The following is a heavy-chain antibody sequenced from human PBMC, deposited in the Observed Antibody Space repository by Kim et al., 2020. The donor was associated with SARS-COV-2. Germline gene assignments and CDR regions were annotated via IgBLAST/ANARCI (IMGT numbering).Heavy chain of an antibody. D-gene: IGHD3-10*01. CDR3: GGSGSYYNEAGMDV. CDR2: INTNTGNP. CDR1: GYTFTSYA. J-gene: IGHJ6*02. V-gene: IGHV7-4-1*02. Sequence: ASVKVSCKASGYTFTSYAMNWVRQAPGQGLEWMGWINTNTGNPTYAQGFTGRFVFSLDTSVSTAYLQISSLKAEDTAVYYCGGSGSYYNEAGMDVWGQGTTVTVSS.